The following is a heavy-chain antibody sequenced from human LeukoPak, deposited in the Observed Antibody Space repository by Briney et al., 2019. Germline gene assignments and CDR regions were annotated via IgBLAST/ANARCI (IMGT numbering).Heavy chain of an antibody. CDR1: GGSFSGYY. V-gene: IGHV4-34*01. D-gene: IGHD1-1*01. J-gene: IGHJ4*02. Sequence: KPSETLSLTCAVYGGSFSGYYWSWIRQPPGKGLEWIGEINHSGSTNYNPSLKSRVTISVDTSKNQFSLKLSSVTAADTAVYYCARQTRKTGTSNFDYWGQGTLVTVSS. CDR3: ARQTRKTGTSNFDY. CDR2: INHSGST.